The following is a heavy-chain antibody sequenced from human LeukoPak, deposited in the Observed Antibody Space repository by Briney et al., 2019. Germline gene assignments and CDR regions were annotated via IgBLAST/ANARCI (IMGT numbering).Heavy chain of an antibody. CDR1: LFSFTEYP. CDR3: ATDQRYAFDY. D-gene: IGHD3-9*01. V-gene: IGHV3-48*02. CDR2: IRTTAEGAKYT. J-gene: IGHJ4*02. Sequence: RGALRLSRATPLFSFTEYPMNWVREAPGKGVERVSNIRTTAEGAKYTYYADSVKGRVTISRDDGKNTLYLHMNSLRDDDTAVYYCATDQRYAFDYWGQGILVTVSS.